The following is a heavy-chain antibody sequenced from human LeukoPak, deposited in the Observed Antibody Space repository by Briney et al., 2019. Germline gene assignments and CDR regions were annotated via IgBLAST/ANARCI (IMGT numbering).Heavy chain of an antibody. CDR3: KRGMTTTHYYYMDV. CDR1: GFTFGSYW. Sequence: GGSLRLSCAASGFTFGSYWMHWVRQAPGKGLVWVSRINTDESSTIYADSVKGRFTISRDNAKNTLYLQMNSLRADDTAVYYSKRGMTTTHYYYMDVWGKGTTITVSS. D-gene: IGHD1/OR15-1a*01. J-gene: IGHJ6*03. V-gene: IGHV3-74*01. CDR2: INTDESST.